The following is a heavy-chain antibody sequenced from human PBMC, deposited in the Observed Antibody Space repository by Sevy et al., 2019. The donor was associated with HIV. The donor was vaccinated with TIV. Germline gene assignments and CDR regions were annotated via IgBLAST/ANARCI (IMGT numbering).Heavy chain of an antibody. D-gene: IGHD6-13*01. CDR3: AREAGSSSFDY. Sequence: GGSRRLSCAATGFTVTSNYMSWVRQGPGKGLEWVSGFYNGNSTQYADSVKGRFTISRDKSNNTLYLQMDSLRAEDTAVYYCAREAGSSSFDYWGQGTLVTVSS. V-gene: IGHV3-53*01. J-gene: IGHJ4*02. CDR1: GFTVTSNY. CDR2: FYNGNST.